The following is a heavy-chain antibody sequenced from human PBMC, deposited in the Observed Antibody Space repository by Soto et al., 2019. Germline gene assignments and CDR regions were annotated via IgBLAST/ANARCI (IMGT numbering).Heavy chain of an antibody. J-gene: IGHJ4*02. CDR1: GGSFSSNA. CDR3: ARDGSSADYGD. Sequence: SVKVSFKASGGSFSSNAIHWLRQAPGQGLEWMGGIIPMFPTTNYAQKFKGRVTITADESTTTAFMELRSLRSEDTAIYYCARDGSSADYGDWGQGTLVTVSS. CDR2: IIPMFPTT. V-gene: IGHV1-69*13. D-gene: IGHD3-10*01.